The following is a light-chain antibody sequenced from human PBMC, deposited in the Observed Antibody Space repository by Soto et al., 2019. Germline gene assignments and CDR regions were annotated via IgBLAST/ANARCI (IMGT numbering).Light chain of an antibody. CDR3: QQNFSIPIT. Sequence: IQMTQSPSSLSASVGDRVTITCRASQSISTYLNWYHQKPGKAPDLLIYAASSLKSGVPSRFSGSGSGTHFTLTITGLQPADFATYYCQQNFSIPITVGQGTRLE. J-gene: IGKJ5*01. V-gene: IGKV1-39*01. CDR2: AAS. CDR1: QSISTY.